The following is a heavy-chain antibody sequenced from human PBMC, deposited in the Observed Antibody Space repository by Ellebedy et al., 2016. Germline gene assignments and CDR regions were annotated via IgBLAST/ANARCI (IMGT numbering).Heavy chain of an antibody. CDR2: ISGSGGST. Sequence: GEALKISCAASGFTFSSYAMSWVRQAPGKGLEWVSAISGSGGSTYYADSVKGRFTISRDNSKNTLYLQMNSLRAEDTAVYYCAKPLGVAAWVLVAGIFDYWGQGTLVTVSS. J-gene: IGHJ4*02. CDR1: GFTFSSYA. D-gene: IGHD6-19*01. CDR3: AKPLGVAAWVLVAGIFDY. V-gene: IGHV3-23*01.